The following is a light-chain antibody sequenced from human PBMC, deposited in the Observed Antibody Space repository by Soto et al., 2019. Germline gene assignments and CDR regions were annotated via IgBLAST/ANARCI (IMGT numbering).Light chain of an antibody. CDR3: ASWDDSLSAWV. J-gene: IGLJ3*02. CDR2: NNH. V-gene: IGLV1-44*01. Sequence: QSVVTQPPSASGTPGQWVTISCSGSSSNIGSNTVHWYQQLPGTAPRLLIYNNHQRPSGVPDRLSASKSGTSASLALTEFQSEDEADYYCASWDDSLSAWVFGGGTKLTVL. CDR1: SSNIGSNT.